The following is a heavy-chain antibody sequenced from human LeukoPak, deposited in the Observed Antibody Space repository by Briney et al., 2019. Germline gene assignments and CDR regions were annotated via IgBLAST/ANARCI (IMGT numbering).Heavy chain of an antibody. Sequence: GGSLRLSCAASGFTFSSYGMHWVRQAPGKGLEWVAVIWYDGSNKYYADSVKGRFTISRDNAKNSLYLQMNSLRAEDTAIYYCARVGYIDEGIDYWGQGTLVTVSS. CDR3: ARVGYIDEGIDY. CDR2: IWYDGSNK. V-gene: IGHV3-33*03. D-gene: IGHD5-24*01. J-gene: IGHJ4*02. CDR1: GFTFSSYG.